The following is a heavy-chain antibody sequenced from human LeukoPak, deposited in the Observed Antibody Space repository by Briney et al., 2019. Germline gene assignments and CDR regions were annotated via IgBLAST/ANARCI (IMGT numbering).Heavy chain of an antibody. Sequence: GGSLRLSCAASGVTFSSYWISWIRQAPGKGLEWVSSISRSGESTFYADSVRGRFTISRDNSKNTVSLQMESLRAEDTALYYCAKDYAVGSIDYWGQGTLVTVSS. CDR2: ISRSGEST. CDR1: GVTFSSYW. V-gene: IGHV3-23*01. D-gene: IGHD3-16*01. CDR3: AKDYAVGSIDY. J-gene: IGHJ4*02.